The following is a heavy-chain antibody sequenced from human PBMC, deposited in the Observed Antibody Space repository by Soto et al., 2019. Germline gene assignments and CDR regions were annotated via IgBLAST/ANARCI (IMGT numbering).Heavy chain of an antibody. V-gene: IGHV4-34*01. CDR1: GGSFSGYY. CDR2: INHSGST. Sequence: SETLSLTCAVYGGSFSGYYWSWIRQPPGKGLEWIGEINHSGSTNYNPSLKSRVTISVDTSKNQFSLKLSSVTAADTAVYYCARYPMVYAIRFGYYYYYVDVWGKGTTVTVSS. J-gene: IGHJ6*03. CDR3: ARYPMVYAIRFGYYYYYVDV. D-gene: IGHD2-8*01.